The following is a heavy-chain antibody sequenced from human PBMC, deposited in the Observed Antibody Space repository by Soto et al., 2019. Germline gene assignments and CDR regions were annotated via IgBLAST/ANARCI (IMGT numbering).Heavy chain of an antibody. V-gene: IGHV1-69*10. CDR1: GGTFSSYA. CDR2: IIPILGIA. Sequence: ASVKVSCKASGGTFSSYAICWVRQAPGQGLEWMGGIIPILGIANYAQKFQGRVTITADKSTSTAYMELSSLRSEDTAVYYCARDRVDTAMVRAFDIWGQGTMVTVSS. CDR3: ARDRVDTAMVRAFDI. J-gene: IGHJ3*02. D-gene: IGHD5-18*01.